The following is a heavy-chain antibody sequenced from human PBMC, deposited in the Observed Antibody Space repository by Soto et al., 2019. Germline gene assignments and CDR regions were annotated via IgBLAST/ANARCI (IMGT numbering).Heavy chain of an antibody. D-gene: IGHD3-22*01. J-gene: IGHJ4*02. Sequence: SETLSLSCTVSGGSISSFDWNWIRQSPGKGLEWIGYISYSGSTNYNPSLKSRVTISVDTSKNQFSLKLSSVTAADTAVYYCARQDTSGYAFDYWGQGTLVTV. CDR3: ARQDTSGYAFDY. CDR2: ISYSGST. V-gene: IGHV4-59*08. CDR1: GGSISSFD.